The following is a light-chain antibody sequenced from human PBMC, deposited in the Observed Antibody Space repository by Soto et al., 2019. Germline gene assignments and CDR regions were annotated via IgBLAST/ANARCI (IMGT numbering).Light chain of an antibody. CDR2: AAS. CDR1: QPIRNE. Sequence: AIQMTQSPSSLSASVGDRVTITCRPSQPIRNELGWYQQKPGKAPRPLIYAASSLQSGVPSRFTGSGSGTDFTLTISSLQPEDFATYYCLQDYNYPRTFGQGTKVEVK. CDR3: LQDYNYPRT. J-gene: IGKJ1*01. V-gene: IGKV1-6*01.